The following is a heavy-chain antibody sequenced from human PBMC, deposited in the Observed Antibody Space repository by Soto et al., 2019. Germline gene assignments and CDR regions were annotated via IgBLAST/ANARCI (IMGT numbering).Heavy chain of an antibody. J-gene: IGHJ4*02. CDR1: GYSFTSYW. CDR3: ARQVVGDVDIVATDTGY. CDR2: IDPSDSYT. V-gene: IGHV5-10-1*01. Sequence: EVQLVQSGAEVKKPGESLRISCKGSGYSFTSYWISWVRQMPGKGLEWMGRIDPSDSYTNYSPSFQGHVTISADKSISTAYLQWSSLKASDTAMYYCARQVVGDVDIVATDTGYWGQGTLVTVSS. D-gene: IGHD5-12*01.